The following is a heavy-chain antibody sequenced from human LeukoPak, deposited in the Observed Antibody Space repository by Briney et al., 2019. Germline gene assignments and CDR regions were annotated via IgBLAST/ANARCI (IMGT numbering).Heavy chain of an antibody. CDR1: GDSISSSVHY. CDR2: IYYSGST. Sequence: SETLSLTCSVSGDSISSSVHYWSWIRQPPGKGLEWIGYIYYSGSTYYNPSLKSRVTISADTSKNQFSLKLSSVTAADTAVYYCARAHSVLLWFGDPREAFDIWGQGTMVTVSS. V-gene: IGHV4-30-4*01. J-gene: IGHJ3*02. CDR3: ARAHSVLLWFGDPREAFDI. D-gene: IGHD3-10*01.